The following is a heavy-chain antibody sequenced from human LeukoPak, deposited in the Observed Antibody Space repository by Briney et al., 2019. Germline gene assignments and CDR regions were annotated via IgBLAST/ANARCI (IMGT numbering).Heavy chain of an antibody. D-gene: IGHD3-22*01. CDR1: GYTFTSYY. CDR2: INPSGGST. Sequence: ASVKVSCKASGYTFTSYYMHWVRQAPGQGLEWMGIINPSGGSTSYAQKFQGRVTMTRDTSTSTVYMELSSLRSEDTAVYYCARGKRVYDSSGYYFDYWGQGTLVTVSS. CDR3: ARGKRVYDSSGYYFDY. V-gene: IGHV1-46*01. J-gene: IGHJ4*02.